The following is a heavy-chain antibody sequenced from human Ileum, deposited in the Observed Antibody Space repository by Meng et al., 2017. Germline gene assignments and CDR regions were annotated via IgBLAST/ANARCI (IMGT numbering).Heavy chain of an antibody. Sequence: QGQLPESGPGLVRPSETLSLTCTISGGSVNTGSYYWSWIRQPPGKGLEWIGYMYFSGSTKYNASLKSRVSISVDTSKKQFSLNLTSVTAADTAVYYCARGHYDKYFDSWGQGTLVTVSS. V-gene: IGHV4-61*01. D-gene: IGHD3-22*01. J-gene: IGHJ4*02. CDR2: MYFSGST. CDR3: ARGHYDKYFDS. CDR1: GGSVNTGSYY.